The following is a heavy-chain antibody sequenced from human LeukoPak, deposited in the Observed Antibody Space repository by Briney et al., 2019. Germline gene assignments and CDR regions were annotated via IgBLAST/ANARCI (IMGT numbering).Heavy chain of an antibody. Sequence: PGGSLRLSCAASGFTFSSYAMHWVRQAPGKGLEWVAVISYDGSNKYYADSVKGRFTIPRDNSKNTLYLQMNSLRAEDTAVYYCARVRTVAGYYFDYWGQGTLVTVSS. V-gene: IGHV3-30*04. D-gene: IGHD4-23*01. CDR2: ISYDGSNK. CDR3: ARVRTVAGYYFDY. CDR1: GFTFSSYA. J-gene: IGHJ4*02.